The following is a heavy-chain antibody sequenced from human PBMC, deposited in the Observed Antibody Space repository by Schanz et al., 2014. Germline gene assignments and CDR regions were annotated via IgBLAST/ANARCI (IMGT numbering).Heavy chain of an antibody. Sequence: QEQLVQSGAEVRKPGASVKVSCKASGYTFTSYGINWVRQAPGQGLEWMGWINPNSGDTNYAQKLQGRVTMTTDTSTGTAYMELRSLRSDDTALYYCTRGGYSYALSAFDIWGQGTMVTVSS. CDR3: TRGGYSYALSAFDI. CDR2: INPNSGDT. CDR1: GYTFTSYG. V-gene: IGHV1-18*01. J-gene: IGHJ3*02. D-gene: IGHD5-18*01.